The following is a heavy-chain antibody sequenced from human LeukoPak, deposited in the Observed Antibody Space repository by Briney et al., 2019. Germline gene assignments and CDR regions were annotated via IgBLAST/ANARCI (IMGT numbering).Heavy chain of an antibody. Sequence: GGSLRLSCAASGFTFSSYAMSWVRQAPGKGLVWVSRINGDGSSTTYADSVKGRFTISRDNAKNTLYLQMNSLRAEDTAVYYCAKGGTTVVDYWGQGTLVTVSS. CDR1: GFTFSSYA. V-gene: IGHV3-74*03. CDR3: AKGGTTVVDY. J-gene: IGHJ4*02. D-gene: IGHD4-23*01. CDR2: INGDGSST.